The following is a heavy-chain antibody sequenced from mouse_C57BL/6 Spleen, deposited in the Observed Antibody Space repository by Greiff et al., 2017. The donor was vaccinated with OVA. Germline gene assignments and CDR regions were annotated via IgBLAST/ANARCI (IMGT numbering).Heavy chain of an antibody. Sequence: VQLKQSGAELVRPGASVKLSCTASGFNIKDYYMHWVKQRPEQGLEWIGRIDPADGDTEYAPKFQGKATMTADTSSNTAYLQLSSLTSEDTAVYYCTTATGTEYFDYWGQGTTLTVSS. CDR3: TTATGTEYFDY. V-gene: IGHV14-1*01. CDR2: IDPADGDT. D-gene: IGHD4-1*02. CDR1: GFNIKDYY. J-gene: IGHJ2*01.